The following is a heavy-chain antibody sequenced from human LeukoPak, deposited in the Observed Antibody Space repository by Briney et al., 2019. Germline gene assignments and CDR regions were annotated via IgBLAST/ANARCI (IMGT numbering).Heavy chain of an antibody. D-gene: IGHD5-12*01. CDR3: ARLPRYGGYDHFDY. V-gene: IGHV4-59*12. CDR2: IYYRGTT. CDR1: GDSIDSYY. Sequence: SETLSLTCTVSGDSIDSYYWSWIRQPPGKGLEWIGYIYYRGTTSYSPFLKSRVTISVDTSKNQFSLKLNSVTAADTAVYYCARLPRYGGYDHFDYWGQGILVIVSS. J-gene: IGHJ4*02.